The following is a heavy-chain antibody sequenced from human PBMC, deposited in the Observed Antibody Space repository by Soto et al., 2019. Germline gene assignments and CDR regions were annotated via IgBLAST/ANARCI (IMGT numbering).Heavy chain of an antibody. J-gene: IGHJ6*03. CDR2: ISDYDGDT. Sequence: QVQLVQSGAEVKKPGASVKVSCKASGYTFTSHGISWVRQAPGQGLEWMGGISDYDGDTNYAQTLQGSVTVTTDTSTSTVYMQLKSLRCEDTAVYYCARMARGTSIDFNHDIDVWGKGTMVTVSS. CDR3: ARMARGTSIDFNHDIDV. V-gene: IGHV1-18*01. D-gene: IGHD3-10*01. CDR1: GYTFTSHG.